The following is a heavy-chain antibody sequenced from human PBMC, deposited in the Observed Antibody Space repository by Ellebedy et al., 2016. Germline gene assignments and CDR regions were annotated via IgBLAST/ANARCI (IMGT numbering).Heavy chain of an antibody. CDR3: AKWNGGWYAFDV. CDR2: VFHTGTT. CDR1: GGSVSSDY. J-gene: IGHJ3*01. V-gene: IGHV4-59*02. D-gene: IGHD6-19*01. Sequence: SETLSLTCNVSGGSVSSDYWNWIRRPPGKGLEWIGYVFHTGTTNYNPPLKSRVTMSVDTSKSQFSLRLTSVTAADTAVYYCAKWNGGWYAFDVWGQGTMVTVSS.